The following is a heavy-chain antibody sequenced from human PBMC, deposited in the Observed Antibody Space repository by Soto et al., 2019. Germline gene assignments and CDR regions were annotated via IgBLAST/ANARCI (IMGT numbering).Heavy chain of an antibody. CDR2: IDPTDSYT. V-gene: IGHV5-10-1*04. J-gene: IGHJ1*01. CDR3: ARRFDDYEYFHH. CDR1: GYSFTTYW. Sequence: GESLKISCQASGYSFTTYWISWVRQMPGKGLECMGRIDPTDSYTRYSPSFQGQVTISADKSISTAYLQWSSLKASDTAMYYCARRFDDYEYFHHWGQGTLVTVSS. D-gene: IGHD4-17*01.